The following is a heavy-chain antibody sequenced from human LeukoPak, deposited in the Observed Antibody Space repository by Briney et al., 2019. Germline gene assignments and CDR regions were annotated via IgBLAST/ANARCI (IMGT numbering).Heavy chain of an antibody. Sequence: PSETLSLTCSVSGGSISSYYWSWIRQPAGKGLEWIGRIYTSGSTNYNPSLKSRVTMSVDTSKNQFSLKLSSVTAADTAVYYCARHVRISYSSGYQRFDPWGQGTLVTVSS. V-gene: IGHV4-4*07. J-gene: IGHJ5*02. CDR1: GGSISSYY. D-gene: IGHD6-19*01. CDR3: ARHVRISYSSGYQRFDP. CDR2: IYTSGST.